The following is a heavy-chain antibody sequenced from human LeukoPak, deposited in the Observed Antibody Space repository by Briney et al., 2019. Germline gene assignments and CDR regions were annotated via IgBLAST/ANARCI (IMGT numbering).Heavy chain of an antibody. V-gene: IGHV4-39*01. J-gene: IGHJ4*02. CDR2: IYYSGST. CDR3: ARHLWLQDPFDY. Sequence: SETLSLTCTVSGGSISSSSYYWGWLRQPPGKGLEWIGSIYYSGSTYYNPSLKSRVTISVDTSKNQFSLKLSSVTAADTAVFYCARHLWLQDPFDYWGQGALVTVSS. D-gene: IGHD5-24*01. CDR1: GGSISSSSYY.